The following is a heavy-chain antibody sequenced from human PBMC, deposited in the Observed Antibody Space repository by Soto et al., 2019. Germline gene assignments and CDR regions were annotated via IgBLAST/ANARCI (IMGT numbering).Heavy chain of an antibody. V-gene: IGHV4-30-4*08. CDR1: GGSXSSGDYY. Sequence: SETLSLTCTVAGGSXSSGDYYRSWIRQPPGKGLEWIGYIYYSGSTYYNPSLKSRVTISVDTSKNQFSLKLSSVTAADTAVYYCAQDGSGSYSQFAYWGKGTLVTVSP. J-gene: IGHJ4*02. D-gene: IGHD1-26*01. CDR2: IYYSGST. CDR3: AQDGSGSYSQFAY.